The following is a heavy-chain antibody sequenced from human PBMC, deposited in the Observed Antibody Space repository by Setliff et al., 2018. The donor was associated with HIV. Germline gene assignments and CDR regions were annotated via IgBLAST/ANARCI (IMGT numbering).Heavy chain of an antibody. CDR2: INPNSGGT. D-gene: IGHD1-26*01. CDR1: GYTFTGYY. J-gene: IGHJ4*02. CDR3: ALASIVSTARWNH. Sequence: ASVKVSCKASGYTFTGYYIHWVRQAPGQGLEWMGWINPNSGGTNYAQKFQGRVTMTRDTSISTAYMELSRLTSDDAAVFYCALASIVSTARWNHWGRGTTVTVSS. V-gene: IGHV1-2*02.